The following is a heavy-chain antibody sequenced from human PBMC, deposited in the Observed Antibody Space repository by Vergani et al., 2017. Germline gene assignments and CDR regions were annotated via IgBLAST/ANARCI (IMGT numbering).Heavy chain of an antibody. D-gene: IGHD2-15*01. CDR2: IIPILGIA. CDR3: ARSGEGYCSGGSCYIFHYGMDV. V-gene: IGHV1-69*04. CDR1: GGTFSSYA. J-gene: IGHJ6*02. Sequence: QVQLVQSGAEVKKPGSSVKVSCKASGGTFSSYAISWVRQAPGQGLEWMGRIIPILGIANYAQKFQGRVTITADKSTSTAYMELSSLRSEDTAVYYCARSGEGYCSGGSCYIFHYGMDVWGQGTTVTVSS.